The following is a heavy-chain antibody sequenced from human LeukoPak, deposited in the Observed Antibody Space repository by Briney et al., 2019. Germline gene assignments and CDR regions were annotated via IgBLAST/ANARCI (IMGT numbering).Heavy chain of an antibody. Sequence: GSLRLSCAASGFTFSSYAMSWVRQAPGKGLEWVSAISGSGGSTYYADSVKGRFTISRDNSKNTLYLQMNSLRAEDTAVYYCAKDKAGYSSGWYGYWGQGTLVTVSS. CDR1: GFTFSSYA. CDR3: AKDKAGYSSGWYGY. V-gene: IGHV3-23*01. J-gene: IGHJ4*02. D-gene: IGHD6-19*01. CDR2: ISGSGGST.